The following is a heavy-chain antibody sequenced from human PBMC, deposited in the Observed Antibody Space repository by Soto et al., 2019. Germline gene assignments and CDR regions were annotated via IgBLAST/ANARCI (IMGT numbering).Heavy chain of an antibody. J-gene: IGHJ3*02. CDR2: ISGSGGST. Sequence: GGSLRLSCAASGFTFSSYAMSWVRQAPGKGLEWVSAISGSGGSTYYADSVKGRFTISRDNSKNTLYLQMNSLRAEDTAVYYCAKPYSLFPRPGTGSLTDAFDIWGQGTMVTVSS. CDR1: GFTFSSYA. CDR3: AKPYSLFPRPGTGSLTDAFDI. V-gene: IGHV3-23*01. D-gene: IGHD2-15*01.